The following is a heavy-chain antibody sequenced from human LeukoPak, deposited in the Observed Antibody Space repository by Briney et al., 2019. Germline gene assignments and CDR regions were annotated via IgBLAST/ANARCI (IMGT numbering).Heavy chain of an antibody. V-gene: IGHV3-30*04. CDR1: GFTFSSYA. J-gene: IGHJ6*02. D-gene: IGHD2-15*01. CDR3: ARDFSMVAAEGSYYYGMDV. CDR2: ISYDGSNK. Sequence: GGSLRLSCAASGFTFSSYAMHWVRQAPGKGLEWVAVISYDGSNKYYADSVKGRFTISRDNSKNTLYLQMNSLRAEDTAVYYCARDFSMVAAEGSYYYGMDVWGQGTTVTVSS.